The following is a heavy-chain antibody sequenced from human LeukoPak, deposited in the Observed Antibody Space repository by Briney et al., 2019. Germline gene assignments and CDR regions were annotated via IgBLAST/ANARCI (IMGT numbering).Heavy chain of an antibody. Sequence: PSETLSLTCTVSGGSISSGDYYWSWIRQPPGKGLEWIGYIYYSGSTYYNPSLKSRVTISVDTSKNQFSLKLSSVAAADTAVYYCARASRGADLDYWGQGTLVTVSS. V-gene: IGHV4-30-4*08. CDR1: GGSISSGDYY. J-gene: IGHJ4*02. D-gene: IGHD1-26*01. CDR2: IYYSGST. CDR3: ARASRGADLDY.